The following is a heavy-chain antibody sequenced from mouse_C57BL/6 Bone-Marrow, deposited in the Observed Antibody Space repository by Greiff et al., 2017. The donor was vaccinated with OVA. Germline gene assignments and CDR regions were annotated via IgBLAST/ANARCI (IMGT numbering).Heavy chain of an antibody. J-gene: IGHJ2*01. D-gene: IGHD2-3*01. CDR1: GYPFTSYG. CDR3: ARFYDGNPWYFDY. Sequence: QVQLQQSGAELARPGASVKLSCKASGYPFTSYGISWVKQRTGQGLEWIGEIYPRSGNTYYNEKFKGKATLTAEKSSRTAYMELRSLPSEDSAVYFCARFYDGNPWYFDYWGKGTTLTVSS. CDR2: IYPRSGNT. V-gene: IGHV1-81*01.